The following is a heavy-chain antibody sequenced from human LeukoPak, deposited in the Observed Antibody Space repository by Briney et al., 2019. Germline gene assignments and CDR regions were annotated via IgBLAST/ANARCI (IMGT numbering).Heavy chain of an antibody. CDR1: GFTFNDYY. V-gene: IGHV3-11*01. CDR2: INIGGTNT. Sequence: GGSLRLSCAASGFTFNDYYMSWIRQAPGKGLEWLPYINIGGTNTHYADSVKGRFTISRDNAKKSLYLEMNNLRAEDTAVYYCATDAAGFDTWGQGVLVTVSS. J-gene: IGHJ5*02. CDR3: ATDAAGFDT.